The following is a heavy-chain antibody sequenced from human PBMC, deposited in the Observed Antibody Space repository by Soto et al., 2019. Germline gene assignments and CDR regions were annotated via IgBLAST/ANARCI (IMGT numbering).Heavy chain of an antibody. J-gene: IGHJ4*02. V-gene: IGHV1-69*13. Sequence: SVKVSCKASGGTFSSISSFGISWVRQAPGQGLEWMGGIIPIFGTPNYAQKFQGRVTITADASTSTAYMELTSLRSEDTAVYYCARVHGYSYGYPHFDYWGQGTLVTVSS. D-gene: IGHD5-18*01. CDR2: IIPIFGTP. CDR1: GGTFSSISSFG. CDR3: ARVHGYSYGYPHFDY.